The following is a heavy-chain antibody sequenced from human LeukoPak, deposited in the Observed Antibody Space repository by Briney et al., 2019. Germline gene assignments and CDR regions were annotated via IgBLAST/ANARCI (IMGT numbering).Heavy chain of an antibody. J-gene: IGHJ5*02. CDR2: ISGSGGST. V-gene: IGHV3-23*01. CDR1: GFTFNSYA. CDR3: ARVPDCDSTSCYIGPYNWFDP. Sequence: GGSLRLSCAASGFTFNSYAMSWVRQAPGKGLEWVSAISGSGGSTYYADSMKGRFTISRDNSKNTLYLQMNGLRAEDTAVYYCARVPDCDSTSCYIGPYNWFDPWGQGTLVTVSS. D-gene: IGHD2-2*02.